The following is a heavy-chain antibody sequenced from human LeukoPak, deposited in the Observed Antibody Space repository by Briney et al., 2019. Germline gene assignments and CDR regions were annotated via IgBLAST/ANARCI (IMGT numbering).Heavy chain of an antibody. CDR1: GFTFSSYA. J-gene: IGHJ4*02. Sequence: GGSLRLSCAASGFTFSSYAMSWVRQAPGKGLDWVSAISGSGGSTYYADSVKGRFTISRDNSKNTLYLQMNSLRAEDTAVYYCAKAPTMVRGEGYWGQGTLVTVSS. CDR3: AKAPTMVRGEGY. D-gene: IGHD3-10*01. V-gene: IGHV3-23*01. CDR2: ISGSGGST.